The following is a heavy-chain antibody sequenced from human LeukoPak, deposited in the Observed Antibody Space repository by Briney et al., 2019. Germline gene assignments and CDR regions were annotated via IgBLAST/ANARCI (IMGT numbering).Heavy chain of an antibody. J-gene: IGHJ6*02. Sequence: ASVKVSCKASGYTFTSYYMHWVRQAPGQGLEWMGIINPSGGSTSYAQKFQGRVTMTRDTSTSTVYMELSSLRSEDTAVYYCARAQGYSSSTSCSYYYYGMDVWGQGTTVTVSS. CDR1: GYTFTSYY. CDR2: INPSGGST. CDR3: ARAQGYSSSTSCSYYYYGMDV. V-gene: IGHV1-46*01. D-gene: IGHD2-2*01.